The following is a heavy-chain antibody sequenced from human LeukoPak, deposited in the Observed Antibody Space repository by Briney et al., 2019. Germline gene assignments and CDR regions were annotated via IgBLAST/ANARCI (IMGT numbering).Heavy chain of an antibody. CDR1: GFTFSSYW. CDR3: ATYSTRNAREFQS. D-gene: IGHD4-11*01. Sequence: GGSLRLSCVASGFTFSSYWMHWVRQDPRKGLVWVSRINGDGRNINYADSVRGRFTISRDNAKMSLYLQMNSLRVEDTAVYYCATYSTRNAREFQSWGQGTLVTVSS. J-gene: IGHJ1*01. CDR2: INGDGRNI. V-gene: IGHV3-74*01.